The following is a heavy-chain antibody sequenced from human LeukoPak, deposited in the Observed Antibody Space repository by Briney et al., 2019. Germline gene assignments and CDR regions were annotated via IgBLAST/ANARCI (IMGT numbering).Heavy chain of an antibody. D-gene: IGHD5-12*01. Sequence: PGGSLRLSCAAPGFTFSSYGMHWVRQAPGKGLEWVAVIWYDGSNKYYADSVKGRFTISRDNSKNTLYLQMNSLRAEDTAVYYCARDEAEWLPQNNFDYWGQGTLVTVSS. J-gene: IGHJ4*02. V-gene: IGHV3-33*01. CDR2: IWYDGSNK. CDR3: ARDEAEWLPQNNFDY. CDR1: GFTFSSYG.